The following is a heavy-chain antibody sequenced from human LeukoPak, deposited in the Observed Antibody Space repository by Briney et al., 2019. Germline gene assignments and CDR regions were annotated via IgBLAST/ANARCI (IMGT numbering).Heavy chain of an antibody. V-gene: IGHV3-7*04. Sequence: GGSLRLSCAASGFTFSSYWMSWVRQAPGKALEWVANIKQDGSEKYYVDSVKGRFTISRDNAKNSLYLQMNSLRAEDTAVYYCARDYEIQLWLRRGAFDIWGQGTMVTVSS. CDR3: ARDYEIQLWLRRGAFDI. D-gene: IGHD5-18*01. CDR1: GFTFSSYW. CDR2: IKQDGSEK. J-gene: IGHJ3*02.